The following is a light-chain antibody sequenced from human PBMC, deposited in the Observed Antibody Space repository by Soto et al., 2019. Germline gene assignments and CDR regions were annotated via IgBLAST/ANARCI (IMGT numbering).Light chain of an antibody. Sequence: QSVLTQPASVSGSPGQSITISCTGTSSDVGGYDFVSWYRQYPGQAPKILIYEVTHRPSGVPDRFSGSKSGNTASLTISGLQADDEADYYCSSYTSTSSPVFGPGTNLTVL. V-gene: IGLV2-14*01. CDR2: EVT. CDR1: SSDVGGYDF. CDR3: SSYTSTSSPV. J-gene: IGLJ1*01.